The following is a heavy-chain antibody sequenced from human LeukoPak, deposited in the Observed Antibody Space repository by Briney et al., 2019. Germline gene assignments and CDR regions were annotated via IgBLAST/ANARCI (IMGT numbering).Heavy chain of an antibody. CDR1: GFTFSSYS. V-gene: IGHV3-21*01. J-gene: IGHJ5*02. Sequence: GGSLRLSCAASGFTFSSYSMNWVRQAPGKGLEWVSSISSSSSYIYYADSVKGRFTISRDNAKNSLYLQMNSLRAEDTAVYYCARDSYYDILTGYYTYNWFDPWGQGTLVTVSS. D-gene: IGHD3-9*01. CDR2: ISSSSSYI. CDR3: ARDSYYDILTGYYTYNWFDP.